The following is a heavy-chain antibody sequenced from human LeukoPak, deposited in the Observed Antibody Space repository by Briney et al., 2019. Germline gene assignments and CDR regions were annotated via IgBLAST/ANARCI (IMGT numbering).Heavy chain of an antibody. CDR3: AREGNCYEGYYGMDV. V-gene: IGHV3-66*01. J-gene: IGHJ6*02. CDR2: IYSGGST. D-gene: IGHD2-21*01. Sequence: GGSLRLSCAASGFTVSSNYMSWVRQAPGKGLEWVSVIYSGGSTYYADSVKGRFTISRDNSKNTLYLQMNSLRAEDTAVYYCAREGNCYEGYYGMDVWGQGTTVTVSS. CDR1: GFTVSSNY.